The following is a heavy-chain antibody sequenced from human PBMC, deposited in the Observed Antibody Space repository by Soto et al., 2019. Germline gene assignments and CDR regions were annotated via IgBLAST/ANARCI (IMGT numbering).Heavy chain of an antibody. CDR2: MYPDDSDI. D-gene: IGHD3-22*01. CDR1: GYSFSFYW. CDR3: ATAYVYDFENSNYYRDAFDV. Sequence: GESLKISCKASGYSFSFYWIGWVRQMPGKGLEWMAIMYPDDSDIRYSRSFEAHVTIPADKSTSTAFLQWSSLKASDTAMYYCATAYVYDFENSNYYRDAFDVWGQGTLVTVSS. V-gene: IGHV5-51*01. J-gene: IGHJ3*01.